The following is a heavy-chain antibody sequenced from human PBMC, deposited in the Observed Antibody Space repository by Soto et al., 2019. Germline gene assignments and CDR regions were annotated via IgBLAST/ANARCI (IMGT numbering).Heavy chain of an antibody. CDR3: ARGGRTIFGVVITRPYFDY. CDR1: GYTFTSYA. V-gene: IGHV1-3*01. D-gene: IGHD3-3*01. CDR2: INAGNGNT. J-gene: IGHJ4*02. Sequence: ASVKVSCKASGYTFTSYAMHWVRQAPGQRLEWMGWINAGNGNTKYSQKFQGRVTITRDTSASTAYMELSSLRSEDTAVYYFARGGRTIFGVVITRPYFDYWGQGTLVTVSS.